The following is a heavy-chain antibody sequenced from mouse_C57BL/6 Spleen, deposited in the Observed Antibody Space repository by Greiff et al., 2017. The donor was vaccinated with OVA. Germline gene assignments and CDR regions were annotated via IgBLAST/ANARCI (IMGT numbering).Heavy chain of an antibody. J-gene: IGHJ4*01. V-gene: IGHV1-18*01. Sequence: VQLQQSGPELVKPGASVKIPCKASGYTFTDYNMDWVKQSHGKSLEWIGDINPNNGGTIYNQKFKGKATLTVDKSSSTAYMELRSLTSEDTAVYYCARSYYDYDGNYYAMDYWGQGTSVTVSS. CDR2: INPNNGGT. CDR1: GYTFTDYN. CDR3: ARSYYDYDGNYYAMDY. D-gene: IGHD2-4*01.